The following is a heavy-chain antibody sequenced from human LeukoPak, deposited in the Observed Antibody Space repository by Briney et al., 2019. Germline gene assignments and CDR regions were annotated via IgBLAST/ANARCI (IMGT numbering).Heavy chain of an antibody. D-gene: IGHD3-22*01. V-gene: IGHV3-23*01. Sequence: GGSLRLSCAASGFTFSDYYMSWIRQAPGKGLEWVSAISGSGGGTYYADSVKGRFTISRDNSKNTLYLQMNSLRAEDTAVYYCAKDPTSGYFGFDYWGQGTLVTVSS. J-gene: IGHJ4*02. CDR1: GFTFSDYY. CDR3: AKDPTSGYFGFDY. CDR2: ISGSGGGT.